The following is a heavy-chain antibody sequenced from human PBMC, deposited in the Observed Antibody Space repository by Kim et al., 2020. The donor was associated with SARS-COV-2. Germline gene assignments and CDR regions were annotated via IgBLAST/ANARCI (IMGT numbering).Heavy chain of an antibody. Sequence: ASVKVSCKVSGYTLTELSMHWVRQAPGKGLEWMGGFDPEDGETIYAQKFQGRVTMTEDTSTDTAYMELSSLRSEDTAVYYCATRFYYYGSGHPPGWFDPWGQGTLVTVSS. CDR2: FDPEDGET. CDR1: GYTLTELS. CDR3: ATRFYYYGSGHPPGWFDP. J-gene: IGHJ5*02. V-gene: IGHV1-24*01. D-gene: IGHD3-10*01.